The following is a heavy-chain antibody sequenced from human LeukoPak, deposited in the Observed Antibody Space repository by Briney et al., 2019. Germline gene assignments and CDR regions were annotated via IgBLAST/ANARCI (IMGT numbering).Heavy chain of an antibody. CDR3: AKDNRGGLASRSPLPYDY. V-gene: IGHV3-30*18. Sequence: GGSLRLSCAASGFTFSSYGMHWVRQAPGKGLDWVALISSDGTTKYYADSVKGRFTISRDNSKNTLYLQMNSLRAEDTAVYYCAKDNRGGLASRSPLPYDYWGQGTLVTVSS. CDR2: ISSDGTTK. D-gene: IGHD2-15*01. J-gene: IGHJ4*02. CDR1: GFTFSSYG.